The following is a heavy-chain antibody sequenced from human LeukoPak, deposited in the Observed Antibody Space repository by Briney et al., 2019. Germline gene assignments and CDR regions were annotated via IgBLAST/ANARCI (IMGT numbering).Heavy chain of an antibody. CDR3: ARGYCSSNTCYIAFDI. CDR1: GFTFSSYS. J-gene: IGHJ3*02. V-gene: IGHV3-48*01. Sequence: GGSLRLSCAASGFTFSSYSMNWVRQAPGKGLEWVSYINSSGTTRYYADSVKGRFTISRDNPKNSLYLQMNSLRAEDTAVYYCARGYCSSNTCYIAFDIWGQGTMVTVSS. D-gene: IGHD2-2*02. CDR2: INSSGTTR.